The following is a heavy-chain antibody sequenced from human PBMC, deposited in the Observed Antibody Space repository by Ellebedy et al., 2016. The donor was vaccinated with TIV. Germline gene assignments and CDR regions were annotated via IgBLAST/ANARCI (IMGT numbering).Heavy chain of an antibody. CDR3: ARDRVVVVPAAIWRDFDY. CDR1: GFTFSSYA. D-gene: IGHD2-2*02. J-gene: IGHJ4*02. V-gene: IGHV3-30-3*01. Sequence: GGSLRLXXAASGFTFSSYAMRWVRQAPGKGLEWVAVISYDGSNKYYADSVKGRFTISRDNSKNTLYLQMNSLRAEDTAVYYCARDRVVVVPAAIWRDFDYWGQGTLVTVSS. CDR2: ISYDGSNK.